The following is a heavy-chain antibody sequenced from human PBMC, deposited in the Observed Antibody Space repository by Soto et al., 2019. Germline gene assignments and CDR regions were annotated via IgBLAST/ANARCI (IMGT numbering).Heavy chain of an antibody. CDR3: ARVERGTATTVVDAFDI. CDR2: MSHSGGT. CDR1: GGFVSSGSYY. V-gene: IGHV4-34*01. J-gene: IGHJ3*02. Sequence: QVQLQQWGAGLLKPSETLSLTCAVYGGFVSSGSYYWSWIRQPPGKGLEWIGEMSHSGGTHFNPFLQSGDTISVDTSKNQFSLKMSSVTAADTALYYCARVERGTATTVVDAFDIWGPGTMVTVSS. D-gene: IGHD1-1*01.